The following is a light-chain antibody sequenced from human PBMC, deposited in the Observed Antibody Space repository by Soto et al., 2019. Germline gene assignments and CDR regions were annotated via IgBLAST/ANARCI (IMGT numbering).Light chain of an antibody. J-gene: IGKJ5*01. V-gene: IGKV3-11*01. CDR2: DAS. Sequence: EIVMTHSPATLSVSPGERATLSCRSSQSISTFLAWYQQKPGQAPRLLIYDASNRATGIPARFSGSGSGTDFTLTISSLEPEDFAVYYCQQRSNWPSITFGQGTRLEIK. CDR1: QSISTF. CDR3: QQRSNWPSIT.